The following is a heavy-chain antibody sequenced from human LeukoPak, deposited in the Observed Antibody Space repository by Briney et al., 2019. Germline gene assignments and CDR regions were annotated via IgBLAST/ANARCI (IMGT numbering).Heavy chain of an antibody. CDR3: AKVGSPRYYYDSSGYSDNYFQH. V-gene: IGHV1-46*01. CDR2: INPSGGIT. J-gene: IGHJ1*01. Sequence: ASVKVSCKASGYTFTSYYMHWVRQAPGQGLEWMGIINPSGGITSYAQKFQGRITMTRDMSTTTVYMELSSLRAEDTAVYYCAKVGSPRYYYDSSGYSDNYFQHWGQGTLVTVSS. D-gene: IGHD3-22*01. CDR1: GYTFTSYY.